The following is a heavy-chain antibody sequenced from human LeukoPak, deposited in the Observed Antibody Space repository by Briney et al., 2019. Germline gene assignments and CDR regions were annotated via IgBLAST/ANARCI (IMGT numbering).Heavy chain of an antibody. CDR3: AKRQITIFGVVIIREDAFDI. CDR1: GGSISSSSYY. CDR2: IYYSGST. Sequence: SETLSLTCTVSGGSISSSSYYWGWIRQPPGKGLEWIGSIYYSGSTYYNPSLKSRATISVDTSKNQFSLKLSSVTAADTAVYYCAKRQITIFGVVIIREDAFDIWGQGTMVTVSS. J-gene: IGHJ3*02. D-gene: IGHD3-3*01. V-gene: IGHV4-39*07.